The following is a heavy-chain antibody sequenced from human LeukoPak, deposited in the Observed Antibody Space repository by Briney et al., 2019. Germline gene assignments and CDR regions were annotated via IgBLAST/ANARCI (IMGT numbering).Heavy chain of an antibody. D-gene: IGHD3-22*01. J-gene: IGHJ5*02. CDR1: GYSISSGYY. CDR3: ARHADYDSNWFDP. V-gene: IGHV4-38-2*02. Sequence: SETLSLTCTVSGYSISSGYYWGWIRQPPGKGLEWIGSIYHSGSTYYNPSLKGRVTISVDTSKNQFSLKLSSVTAADTAVYYCARHADYDSNWFDPWGQGTLVTVSS. CDR2: IYHSGST.